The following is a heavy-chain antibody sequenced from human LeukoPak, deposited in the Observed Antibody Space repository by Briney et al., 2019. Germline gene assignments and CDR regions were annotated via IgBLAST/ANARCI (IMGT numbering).Heavy chain of an antibody. CDR2: INPNSGGT. Sequence: ASVKVSCKASGYTFTGYYMHWVRQAPGQGLEWMGWINPNSGGTNYAQKFQGWVTMTRDTSINTAYMELSRLRSDDTAVYYCASGQLDANWFDPWGQGTLVTVSS. J-gene: IGHJ5*02. CDR3: ASGQLDANWFDP. CDR1: GYTFTGYY. V-gene: IGHV1-2*04. D-gene: IGHD1-1*01.